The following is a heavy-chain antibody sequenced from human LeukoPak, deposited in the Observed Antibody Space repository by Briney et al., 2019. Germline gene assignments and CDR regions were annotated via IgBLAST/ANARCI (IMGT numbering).Heavy chain of an antibody. V-gene: IGHV3-23*01. Sequence: GGSLRLSCAASGFTFSSYVMSWVRQAPGEGLEWVSVITSSAGTTHYADSVKGRFTVSRDNSKNTLYLLMNSLRAEDTAVYYCAKDRQTYGSGSRGYFDYWGQGTLVTVSS. J-gene: IGHJ4*02. D-gene: IGHD3-10*01. CDR3: AKDRQTYGSGSRGYFDY. CDR2: ITSSAGTT. CDR1: GFTFSSYV.